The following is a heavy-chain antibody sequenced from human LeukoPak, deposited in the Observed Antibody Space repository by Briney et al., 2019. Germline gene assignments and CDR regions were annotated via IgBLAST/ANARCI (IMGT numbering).Heavy chain of an antibody. Sequence: SETLSLTCAVSGGSISSGGYSWSWIRQPPGKGLEWIGYIYYSGSTYYSPSLKSRVTISVDTSKNQFSLKLSSVTAADTAVYYCARARRNGYNYFDYWGQGTLVTVSS. CDR3: ARARRNGYNYFDY. J-gene: IGHJ4*02. D-gene: IGHD5-24*01. CDR2: IYYSGST. CDR1: GGSISSGGYS. V-gene: IGHV4-31*11.